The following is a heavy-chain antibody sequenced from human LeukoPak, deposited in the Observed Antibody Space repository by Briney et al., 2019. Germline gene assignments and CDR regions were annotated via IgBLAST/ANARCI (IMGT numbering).Heavy chain of an antibody. D-gene: IGHD2-2*01. CDR2: ISYDGSNK. CDR3: AREETWFSTTWYYFDY. J-gene: IGHJ4*02. V-gene: IGHV3-30*03. Sequence: LSLTCTVSGGSISSSSYYWGWIRQAPGKGAEWVALISYDGSNKNYADAVKGRFTISRDNSKNTLFLQMNSLRTEDTAVFYCAREETWFSTTWYYFDYWGQGTLVTVSS. CDR1: GGSISSSSYY.